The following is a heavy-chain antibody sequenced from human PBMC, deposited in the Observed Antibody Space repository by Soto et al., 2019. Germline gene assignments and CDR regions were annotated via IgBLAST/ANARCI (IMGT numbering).Heavy chain of an antibody. CDR1: GFTFSSYS. J-gene: IGHJ4*02. Sequence: VQLVESGGGLVQPGGSLRLSCAASGFTFSSYSMNWVRQAPGKGLEWVSYISSSSSTIYYTDSVKGRFTISRDNAKNSLYLQMNSLRDEDTAVYYCASYSFKQFDYWGQGTLVTVSS. CDR3: ASYSFKQFDY. CDR2: ISSSSSTI. V-gene: IGHV3-48*02. D-gene: IGHD5-18*01.